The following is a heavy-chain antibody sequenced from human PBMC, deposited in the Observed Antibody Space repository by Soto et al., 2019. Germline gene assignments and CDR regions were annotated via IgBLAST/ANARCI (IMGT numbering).Heavy chain of an antibody. J-gene: IGHJ5*02. D-gene: IGHD2-15*01. Sequence: SLRLSCAASGFTFSSYAMHWVRQAPGKGLEWVAVISYDGSNKYYADSVKGRFTISRDNSKNTLYLQMNSLRAEDTAVYYCARDRGGSPWGQGTLVTVSS. CDR3: ARDRGGSP. V-gene: IGHV3-30-3*01. CDR2: ISYDGSNK. CDR1: GFTFSSYA.